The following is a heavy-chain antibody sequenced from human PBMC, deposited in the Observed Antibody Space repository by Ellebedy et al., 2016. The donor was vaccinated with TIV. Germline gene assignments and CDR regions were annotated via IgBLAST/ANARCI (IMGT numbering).Heavy chain of an antibody. V-gene: IGHV3-30*04. CDR3: VRVAARTRDWYFDL. CDR2: ISYDGTTK. CDR1: GFTFSTYA. D-gene: IGHD6-6*01. J-gene: IGHJ2*01. Sequence: GESLKISCAASGFTFSTYAVHWVRQAPGKGLECVAIISYDGTTKHYADSVRGRFTISRDNSKNTLYLQMGTLKTEDTAVNFCVRVAARTRDWYFDLWGRGTQVTVSS.